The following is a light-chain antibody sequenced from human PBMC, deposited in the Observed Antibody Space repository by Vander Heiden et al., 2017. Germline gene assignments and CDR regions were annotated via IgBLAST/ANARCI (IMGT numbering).Light chain of an antibody. CDR1: SSNIGSYS. CDR3: VELDDSLSVV. V-gene: IGLV1-47*01. J-gene: IGLJ2*01. CDR2: RSD. Sequence: QSVLTHPPSASGTPGLRVTISCSGSSSNIGSYSVYWYQQFPGSAPMLLNYRSDQRPSGVPDRRPGSKSGDSESLAISGLRSEDDADDYCVELDDSLSVVFAGGTKLTVL.